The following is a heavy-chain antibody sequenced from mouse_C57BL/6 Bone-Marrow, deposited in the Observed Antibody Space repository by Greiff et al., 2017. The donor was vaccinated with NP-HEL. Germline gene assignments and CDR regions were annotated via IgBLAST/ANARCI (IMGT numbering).Heavy chain of an antibody. D-gene: IGHD2-4*01. V-gene: IGHV5-6*01. J-gene: IGHJ3*01. Sequence: EVQGVESGGDLVKPGGSLKLSCAASGFTFSSYGMSWVRQTPDKRLEWVATISSGGSYTYYPDSVKGRFTISRDNAKYTLYLQMSSLKSEDTAMYYCASYDYDGGWFAYWGQGTLVTVSA. CDR2: ISSGGSYT. CDR1: GFTFSSYG. CDR3: ASYDYDGGWFAY.